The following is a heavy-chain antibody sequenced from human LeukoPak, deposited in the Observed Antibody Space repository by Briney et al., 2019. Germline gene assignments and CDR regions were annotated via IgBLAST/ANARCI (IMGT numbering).Heavy chain of an antibody. Sequence: SQTLSLTRAVSGGAISSGGYSWSWIRQPPGKGLEWIGYIYHSGGTYYNPSLKSRVTISVDRSKNQFSLKLSSVTAADTAVYYCARAPGYYDFWSGSPSPYYFDYWGQGTLVTVSS. D-gene: IGHD3-3*01. J-gene: IGHJ4*02. CDR3: ARAPGYYDFWSGSPSPYYFDY. CDR1: GGAISSGGYS. CDR2: IYHSGGT. V-gene: IGHV4-30-2*01.